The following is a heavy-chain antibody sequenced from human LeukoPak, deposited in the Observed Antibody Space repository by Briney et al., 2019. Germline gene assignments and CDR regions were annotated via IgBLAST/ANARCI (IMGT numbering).Heavy chain of an antibody. Sequence: GGSLRLSCAASGFTFSNYAMSWVRQTPGKGLECVSVVTGSGGDTYYTGSVNGRFTISRDNSKNTLYLQMNSLRAEDTAVYYCAKANWNHNPYYYGMDVWGQGTTVTVSS. CDR1: GFTFSNYA. V-gene: IGHV3-23*01. CDR3: AKANWNHNPYYYGMDV. J-gene: IGHJ6*02. D-gene: IGHD1-1*01. CDR2: VTGSGGDT.